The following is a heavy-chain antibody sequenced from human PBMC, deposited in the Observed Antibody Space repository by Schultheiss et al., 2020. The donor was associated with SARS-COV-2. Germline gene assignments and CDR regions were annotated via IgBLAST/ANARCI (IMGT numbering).Heavy chain of an antibody. CDR1: GGSFSGYY. J-gene: IGHJ6*02. Sequence: SETLSLTCAVYGGSFSGYYWSWIRQPPGKGLEWIGYIYYSGSTNYNPSLKSRVTISVDKSKNQFSLKLSSVTAADTAVYYCARAQDDFWSGYYGMDVWGQGTTVTVSS. CDR2: IYYSGST. V-gene: IGHV4-59*12. D-gene: IGHD3-3*01. CDR3: ARAQDDFWSGYYGMDV.